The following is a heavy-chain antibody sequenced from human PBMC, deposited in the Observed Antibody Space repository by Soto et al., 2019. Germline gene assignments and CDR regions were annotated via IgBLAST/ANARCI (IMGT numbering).Heavy chain of an antibody. CDR3: AHRYGGNYYRWYFDS. CDR1: GFSLTTSGAG. CDR2: ISWKDDK. V-gene: IGHV2-5*01. Sequence: QITLKESGPTLVKPTQTLTLTCTYSGFSLTTSGAGVGWIRQPPGKALEWLALISWKDDKRYNPGLESRLTITKDTPKNQVILILPNMDPVDTATYFCAHRYGGNYYRWYFDSWGQGTLVTVSS. D-gene: IGHD1-26*01. J-gene: IGHJ4*02.